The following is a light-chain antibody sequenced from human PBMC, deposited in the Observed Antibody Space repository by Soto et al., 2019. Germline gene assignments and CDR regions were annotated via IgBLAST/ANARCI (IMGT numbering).Light chain of an antibody. Sequence: DIQMTQSPSSLSAFVGDRVTISCRASPGISNSVAWYQQKPGKVPKVLIYDASTLQSGVPSRFSGSGSGTDFTLTISSLQPEDFAIYYCQKYNSGLETFGPGTKVDIK. J-gene: IGKJ3*01. CDR3: QKYNSGLET. V-gene: IGKV1-27*01. CDR1: PGISNS. CDR2: DAS.